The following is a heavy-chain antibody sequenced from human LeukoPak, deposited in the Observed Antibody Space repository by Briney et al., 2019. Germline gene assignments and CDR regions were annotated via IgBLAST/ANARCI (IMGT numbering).Heavy chain of an antibody. D-gene: IGHD5-12*01. Sequence: PGGSLRLSCAASGFTFSSYSMNWVRQAPGKGLEWVSAISGSGGSTYYADSVKGRFTISRDNSKNTLYLQMNSLRAEDTAVYYCAKSPGYDVLFDYWGQGTLVTVSS. J-gene: IGHJ4*02. CDR2: ISGSGGST. V-gene: IGHV3-23*01. CDR1: GFTFSSYS. CDR3: AKSPGYDVLFDY.